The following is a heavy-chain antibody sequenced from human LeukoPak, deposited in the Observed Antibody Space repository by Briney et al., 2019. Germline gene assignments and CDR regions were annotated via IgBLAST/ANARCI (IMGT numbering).Heavy chain of an antibody. V-gene: IGHV1-69*13. J-gene: IGHJ4*02. CDR3: VKDIFRLVVPAAIDY. Sequence: VKVSCKASGGTFSSYAISWVRQAPGQGLEWMGGIIPIFGTANYAQKFQGRVTITADESTSTAYMELSSLRSEDTALYYCVKDIFRLVVPAAIDYWGQGTLVTVSS. CDR1: GGTFSSYA. CDR2: IIPIFGTA. D-gene: IGHD2-2*01.